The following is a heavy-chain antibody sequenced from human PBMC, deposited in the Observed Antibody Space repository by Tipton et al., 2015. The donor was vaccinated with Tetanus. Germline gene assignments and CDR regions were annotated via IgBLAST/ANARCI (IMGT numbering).Heavy chain of an antibody. V-gene: IGHV4-59*01. J-gene: IGHJ4*02. CDR1: GFTFSSYW. Sequence: LRLSCAASGFTFSSYWMSWIRQPPGKGLEWIGHIFHSGSTNYNPSLKSRVTMSIDTSERQFSLKLTSVTSADTAVYYCAKVVGWGDYFDSWGQGILVTVSS. D-gene: IGHD1-26*01. CDR3: AKVVGWGDYFDS. CDR2: IFHSGST.